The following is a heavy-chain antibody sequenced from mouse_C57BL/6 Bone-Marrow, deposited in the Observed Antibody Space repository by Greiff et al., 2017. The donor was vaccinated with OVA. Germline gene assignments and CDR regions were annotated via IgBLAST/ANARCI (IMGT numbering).Heavy chain of an antibody. J-gene: IGHJ1*03. D-gene: IGHD1-1*01. V-gene: IGHV5-6*02. CDR2: ISSGGSYT. CDR1: GFTFSSYG. CDR3: ARHPFYYGSSYWYFEV. Sequence: DVMLVESGGDLVKPGGSLKLSCAASGFTFSSYGMSWVRQTPDKRLEWVATISSGGSYTYYPDSVKGRFTISRDNAKNTLFLQMSSLKSEDTAMYYCARHPFYYGSSYWYFEVWGTGTTVTVSS.